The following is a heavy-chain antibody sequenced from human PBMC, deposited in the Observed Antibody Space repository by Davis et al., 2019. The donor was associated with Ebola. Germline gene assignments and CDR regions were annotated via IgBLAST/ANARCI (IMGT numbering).Heavy chain of an antibody. CDR3: AKDRLRLWLGES. Sequence: GESLKISCAASGFTFSSYWMHWVRLAPGKGLVWVSRINSDGSTTTYADSVKGRFTISRDNSENMLYLQMNSLRAEDTALYYCAKDRLRLWLGESSGQGTLVTISS. J-gene: IGHJ5*02. CDR2: INSDGSTT. V-gene: IGHV3-74*01. CDR1: GFTFSSYW. D-gene: IGHD3-10*01.